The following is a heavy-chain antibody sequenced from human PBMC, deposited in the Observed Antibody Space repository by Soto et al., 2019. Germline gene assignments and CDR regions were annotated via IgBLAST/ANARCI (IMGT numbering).Heavy chain of an antibody. D-gene: IGHD3-10*01. Sequence: QVQLVQSGAEVKKSGSSVRVSCKASAGTFNSYTLSWVRQAPGQRLEWMGRIIPMLSMSTYAQKFQGRVSIIADKSTNTVYLDLSSLRSDDTAIYYCATSYGSGSRPFDYWGQGTLVTVSS. CDR3: ATSYGSGSRPFDY. CDR1: AGTFNSYT. J-gene: IGHJ4*02. CDR2: IIPMLSMS. V-gene: IGHV1-69*02.